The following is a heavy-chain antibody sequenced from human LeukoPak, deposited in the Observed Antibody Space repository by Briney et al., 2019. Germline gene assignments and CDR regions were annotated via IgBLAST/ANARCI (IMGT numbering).Heavy chain of an antibody. V-gene: IGHV3-30*18. J-gene: IGHJ4*02. CDR3: AKEEMATITGY. Sequence: QPGRSLRLSCAASGFTFSSYGMHWVRQAPGKGLEWVAVISYDGSNKYYADSVKGRFTISRDNSKNTLYLQMNSLRAEDTAVYYCAKEEMATITGYWGQGTLVTASS. CDR2: ISYDGSNK. D-gene: IGHD5-24*01. CDR1: GFTFSSYG.